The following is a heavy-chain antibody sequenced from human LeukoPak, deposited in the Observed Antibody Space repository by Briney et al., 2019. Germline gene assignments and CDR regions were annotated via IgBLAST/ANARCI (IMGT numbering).Heavy chain of an antibody. V-gene: IGHV5-51*01. J-gene: IGHJ4*02. CDR2: IYPGDSDT. D-gene: IGHD3-22*01. CDR3: ARPGYYDSSGYFDY. CDR1: GYSFTRYW. Sequence: EESLKISCKGSGYSFTRYWIGWVRQMPGKGLEWMGIIYPGDSDTRYSPSFQGQVTISADKPISTAYLQWSSLKASDTAMYYCARPGYYDSSGYFDYWGQGTLVTVSS.